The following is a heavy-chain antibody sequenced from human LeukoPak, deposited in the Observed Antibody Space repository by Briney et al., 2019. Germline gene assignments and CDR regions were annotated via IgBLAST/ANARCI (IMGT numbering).Heavy chain of an antibody. CDR1: GYTFTSYY. J-gene: IGHJ4*02. CDR2: INPSGGST. CDR3: ARDDSGSHIDY. D-gene: IGHD1-26*01. V-gene: IGHV1-46*03. Sequence: ASVKVSCKASGYTFTSYYMHWVRQAPGQGLEWMGIINPSGGSTSYAQKFQGRVTMTRDTSTSTVYKKLSSLRSEDTAVYYCARDDSGSHIDYWGQGTLVTVSS.